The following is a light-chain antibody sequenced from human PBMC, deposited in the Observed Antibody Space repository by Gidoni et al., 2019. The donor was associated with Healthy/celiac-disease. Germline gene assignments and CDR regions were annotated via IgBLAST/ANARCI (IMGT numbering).Light chain of an antibody. CDR2: AAS. V-gene: IGKV1-39*01. Sequence: DIKMTQSPSSLSASVGDRVTITCRASQSISSYLNWYQQKPGKAPKLLIYAASSLQSGVPSRFSGSGSGTDFTLTISSLQPEDFATYYCQQSYSTPPTFGQXTKLEIK. J-gene: IGKJ2*01. CDR3: QQSYSTPPT. CDR1: QSISSY.